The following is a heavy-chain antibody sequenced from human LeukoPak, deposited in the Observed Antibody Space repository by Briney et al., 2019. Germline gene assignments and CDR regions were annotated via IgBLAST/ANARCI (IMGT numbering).Heavy chain of an antibody. CDR2: ISANGINT. CDR3: SKNPYTDGSHWFDP. Sequence: PGGSLRLSCAASGFTFSSYAMSWVRQAPGKGLEWVSTISANGINTYYADSVKGRFTVSRDNSRNTLYLQMNSLRAEDTAVYYCSKNPYTDGSHWFDPWGQGTLVTVSS. J-gene: IGHJ5*02. D-gene: IGHD3-16*02. V-gene: IGHV3-23*01. CDR1: GFTFSSYA.